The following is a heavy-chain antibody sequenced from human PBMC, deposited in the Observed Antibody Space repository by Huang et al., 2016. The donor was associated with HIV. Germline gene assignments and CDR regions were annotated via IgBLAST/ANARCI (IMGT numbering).Heavy chain of an antibody. V-gene: IGHV4-59*01. CDR3: ASASIAARRWFDP. D-gene: IGHD6-6*01. J-gene: IGHJ5*02. CDR2: IYYSGST. CDR1: GGSMSSYY. Sequence: QVQLQESGPGLVKPSETLSLTCTVSGGSMSSYYWSWIRQPPGKGLEWIGYIYYSGSTHYNPSLKSRVTISVDTSKNKFSLRLSSVTAADTAVYYCASASIAARRWFDPWGQGSLVTVSS.